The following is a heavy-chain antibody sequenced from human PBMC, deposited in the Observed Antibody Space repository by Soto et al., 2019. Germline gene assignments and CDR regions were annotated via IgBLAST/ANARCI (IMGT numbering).Heavy chain of an antibody. CDR3: ATDRALGATLGAIDF. CDR2: ISYDGTYR. D-gene: IGHD1-26*01. CDR1: GFTFSNIA. Sequence: GGSLRLSCAASGFTFSNIAMHWVRQAPGKGLEWVAAISYDGTYRPYADFARGRFAISRDNSQKTLYLQMNSLRPEDTALYYCATDRALGATLGAIDFWGQGTLVTVSS. J-gene: IGHJ4*02. V-gene: IGHV3-30*09.